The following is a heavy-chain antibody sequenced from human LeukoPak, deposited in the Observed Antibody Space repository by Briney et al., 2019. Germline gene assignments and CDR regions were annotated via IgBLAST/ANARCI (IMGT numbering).Heavy chain of an antibody. J-gene: IGHJ5*02. CDR1: GYIFTSYG. D-gene: IGHD6-6*01. CDR3: ARDRGIAARPSCFDP. CDR2: ISAYNGNT. Sequence: ASVKVSCKASGYIFTSYGISWVRQAPGQGLEWMGWISAYNGNTNYAQKLQGRVTMTTDTSTSTAYMELRSLRSDGTAVYYCARDRGIAARPSCFDPWGQGTLVTVSS. V-gene: IGHV1-18*01.